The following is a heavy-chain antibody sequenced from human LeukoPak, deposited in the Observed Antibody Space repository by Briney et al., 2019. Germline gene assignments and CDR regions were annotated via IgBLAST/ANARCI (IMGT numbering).Heavy chain of an antibody. Sequence: SQTLSLTCAISGDSVSGSPAVWNWIRQSPSIGLEWLGRAYYRSKWYIDYAVSVKGRITITPDTSKNQFSLQLNSVTPEDTAVYYCARGAVRGGTNFGYWGQGTLVTVSS. J-gene: IGHJ4*02. CDR1: GDSVSGSPAV. V-gene: IGHV6-1*01. D-gene: IGHD3-10*01. CDR3: ARGAVRGGTNFGY. CDR2: AYYRSKWYI.